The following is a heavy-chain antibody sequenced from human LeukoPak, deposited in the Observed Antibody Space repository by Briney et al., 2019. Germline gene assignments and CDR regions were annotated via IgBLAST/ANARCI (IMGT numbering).Heavy chain of an antibody. V-gene: IGHV3-72*01. Sequence: GGSLRLSCAASGFTFSDYYMDWVRQAPGKGLEWVGRSRNKLKGYSTAYAASVTGRFTVSRDESNNLLYLQMNSLKTEDTAVYYCARGLNSFDFWGQGTVVTVSS. CDR1: GFTFSDYY. CDR2: SRNKLKGYST. J-gene: IGHJ3*01. CDR3: ARGLNSFDF.